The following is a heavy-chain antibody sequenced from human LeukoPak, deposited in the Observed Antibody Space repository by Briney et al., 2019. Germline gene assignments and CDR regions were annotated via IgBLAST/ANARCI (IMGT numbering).Heavy chain of an antibody. J-gene: IGHJ4*02. CDR1: GGSISSNNW. Sequence: SGTLSLTCAVSGGSISSNNWWSWVRQPPGKGLEWIGEIYHSGSTNYNPSLRSRVTISVDKSKNQFSLKLSPVTAADTAVYYCARVGGGDYYYDSRWGQGTLVTVSS. CDR3: ARVGGGDYYYDSR. D-gene: IGHD3-22*01. CDR2: IYHSGST. V-gene: IGHV4-4*02.